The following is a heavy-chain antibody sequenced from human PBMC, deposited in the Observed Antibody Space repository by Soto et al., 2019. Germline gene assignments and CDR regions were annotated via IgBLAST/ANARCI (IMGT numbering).Heavy chain of an antibody. J-gene: IGHJ6*03. D-gene: IGHD3-10*01. Sequence: GESLKISCKGSGYSFTSYWIGWVRQMPGKGLEWMGIIYPGDSDTRYSPSFQGQVTISADKSISTAYLQWSSLKASDTAMYYCARTHGSGSYYKPVARLFYYYYSMDVWGKVTTVMVSS. CDR3: ARTHGSGSYYKPVARLFYYYYSMDV. CDR2: IYPGDSDT. CDR1: GYSFTSYW. V-gene: IGHV5-51*01.